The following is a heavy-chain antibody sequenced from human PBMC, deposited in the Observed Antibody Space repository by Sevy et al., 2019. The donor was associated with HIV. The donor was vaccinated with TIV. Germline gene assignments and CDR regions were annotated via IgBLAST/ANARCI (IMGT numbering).Heavy chain of an antibody. CDR2: IRPDGSDK. J-gene: IGHJ4*02. V-gene: IGHV3-7*01. CDR3: ARGVGLDC. Sequence: GGSLRLSCAASGFTFSPYWMTWFRQAPGKGLEWVANIRPDGSDKYYVDSVKGRFTISRDNAKNSLYLQMNSLRADDTAMYYCARGVGLDCWGQRALVTVSS. CDR1: GFTFSPYW. D-gene: IGHD1-26*01.